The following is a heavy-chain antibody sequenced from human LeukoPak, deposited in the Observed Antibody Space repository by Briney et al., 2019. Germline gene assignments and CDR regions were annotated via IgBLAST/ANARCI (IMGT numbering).Heavy chain of an antibody. V-gene: IGHV4-59*11. CDR2: IYESGST. J-gene: IGHJ6*02. CDR1: GGSIKSHY. D-gene: IGHD6-13*01. CDR3: ARGGSSWSYAMDV. Sequence: SETLSLTCTVSGGSIKSHYWSWIRQTPGKGLEWIGCIYESGSTYHNPSLKSRVTISVDMSRNQFSLKVSSVTAADTAVYYCARGGSSWSYAMDVWGQGTTVTVSS.